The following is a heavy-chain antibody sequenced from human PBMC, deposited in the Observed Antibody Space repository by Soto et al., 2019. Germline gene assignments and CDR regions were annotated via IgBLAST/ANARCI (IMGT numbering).Heavy chain of an antibody. J-gene: IGHJ6*02. CDR2: ISYDGSNK. D-gene: IGHD3-3*01. V-gene: IGHV3-30-3*01. CDR3: ARSTLYYDFLSGYLPDRSYGMDV. CDR1: GFTFSSYA. Sequence: QVQLVESGGGVVQPGRSLRLSCAASGFTFSSYAMHWVRQAPGKGLEWVAVISYDGSNKYYADSVKGRFTISRDNSKNTLYLQMNSLRAEDTAVYYCARSTLYYDFLSGYLPDRSYGMDVWGQGTTVTVSS.